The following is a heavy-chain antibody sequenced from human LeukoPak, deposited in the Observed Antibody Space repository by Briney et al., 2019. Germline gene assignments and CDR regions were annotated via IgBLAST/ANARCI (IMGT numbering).Heavy chain of an antibody. CDR1: GYTFTSNY. Sequence: GASVKVSCKASGYTFTSNYIHWVRQAPGQGLEWMGMIYPRDGSTSYAQKFQGRVTVTRGTSTSTVHMELSGLRSEDTAVYYCARDQEGLDYWGQGTLVTVSS. J-gene: IGHJ4*02. V-gene: IGHV1-46*01. CDR3: ARDQEGLDY. CDR2: IYPRDGST.